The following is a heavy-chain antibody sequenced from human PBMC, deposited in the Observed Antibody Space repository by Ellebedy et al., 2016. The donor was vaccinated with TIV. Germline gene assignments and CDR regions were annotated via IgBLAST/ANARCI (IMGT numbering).Heavy chain of an antibody. J-gene: IGHJ4*02. CDR3: AKGGGAIQYYYDSSGTY. D-gene: IGHD3-22*01. V-gene: IGHV3-30*18. CDR1: GLTISSYG. Sequence: GGSLRLXXAASGLTISSYGMHWVRQAPGKGLEWVAVISYDGSNRYYEDSVKGRFTISRDNFKNTLYLQMNSLRAEDTAVYYCAKGGGAIQYYYDSSGTYWGQGTLVTVSS. CDR2: ISYDGSNR.